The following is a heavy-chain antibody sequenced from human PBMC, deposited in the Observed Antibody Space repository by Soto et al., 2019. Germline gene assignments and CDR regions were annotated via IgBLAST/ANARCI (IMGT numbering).Heavy chain of an antibody. Sequence: GGSLRLSCAASGFTFSSYTMSWVRQAPGEGLEWVSVIYSGGSTYYADSVKGRFSISRDNSRDTLYLQMNSLRAEDTAVYYCARSSGWYCFDYWGQGTLVTVSS. CDR1: GFTFSSYT. J-gene: IGHJ4*02. CDR3: ARSSGWYCFDY. V-gene: IGHV3-53*01. CDR2: IYSGGST. D-gene: IGHD6-19*01.